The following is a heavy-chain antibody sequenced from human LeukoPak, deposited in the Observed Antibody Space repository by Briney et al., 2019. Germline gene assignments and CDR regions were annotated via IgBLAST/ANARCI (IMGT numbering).Heavy chain of an antibody. J-gene: IGHJ4*02. CDR3: ARSANWGQLSDY. CDR1: GGSISSYY. V-gene: IGHV4-4*07. D-gene: IGHD7-27*01. Sequence: PSETLSLTCTVSGGSISSYYWSWIRQPAGKGLEWIGRIYTSGSTNYNPSLKSRVTMSVDTSKNRFSLKLSSVTAADTAMYYCARSANWGQLSDYWGQGTLVTVSS. CDR2: IYTSGST.